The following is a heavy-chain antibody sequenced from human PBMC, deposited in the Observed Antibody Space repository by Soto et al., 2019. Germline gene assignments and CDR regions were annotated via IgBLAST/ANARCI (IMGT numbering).Heavy chain of an antibody. V-gene: IGHV1-58*01. CDR2: IVVGSGNT. Sequence: ASVKVSCKASVFTFTSPAVHWVRQALEQRLEWKGLIVVGSGNTNYAQKYQERVNITRDISTSTAYIELSRLRSEDTAVYYCVSGDLLAVAGTYYYYGMDVWGQGTTVTVSS. D-gene: IGHD6-19*01. J-gene: IGHJ6*02. CDR3: VSGDLLAVAGTYYYYGMDV. CDR1: VFTFTSPA.